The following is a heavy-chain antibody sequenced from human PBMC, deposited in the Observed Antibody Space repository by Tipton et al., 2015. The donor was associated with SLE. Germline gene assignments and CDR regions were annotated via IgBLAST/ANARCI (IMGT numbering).Heavy chain of an antibody. Sequence: SLRLSCEGSGFTFSSYAMSWVRQAPGKGLEWVSLIYSGGTTLYADSVKGRFTISRDNAKNSLYLQMNSLRAEDTAVYYCARDRGRFGDYFDYWGQGTLVTVSS. CDR2: IYSGGTT. D-gene: IGHD1-26*01. CDR1: GFTFSSYA. V-gene: IGHV3-23*03. J-gene: IGHJ4*02. CDR3: ARDRGRFGDYFDY.